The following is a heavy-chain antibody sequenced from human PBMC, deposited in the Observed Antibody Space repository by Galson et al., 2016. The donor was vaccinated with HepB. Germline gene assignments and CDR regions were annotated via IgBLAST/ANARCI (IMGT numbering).Heavy chain of an antibody. CDR2: ISPNSGGT. Sequence: SVKVSCKASGYTFITYDIHWVRQAPGQGLEWMGWISPNSGGTKYAQKFQGRVTMTRDTSISTAYMELSRLRFDDTAEYYCARTRKGTGVGPSDYPFDYWGQGSLVTVSS. J-gene: IGHJ4*02. V-gene: IGHV1-2*02. CDR3: ARTRKGTGVGPSDYPFDY. CDR1: GYTFITYD. D-gene: IGHD4-17*01.